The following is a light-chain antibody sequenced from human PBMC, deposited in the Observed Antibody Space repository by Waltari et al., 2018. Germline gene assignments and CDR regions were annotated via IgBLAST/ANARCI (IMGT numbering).Light chain of an antibody. V-gene: IGLV3-19*01. CDR3: HSRDASGVAGS. CDR1: SLRSYY. Sequence: SSELTQDPAVSVAMGQTVRITCQGDSLRSYYARCYQQRPGQAPILVIYDKNNRPSGVPDRFSGSSSHNTGSLTITGAQAEDEASYYCHSRDASGVAGSFGGGTKLTVL. J-gene: IGLJ2*01. CDR2: DKN.